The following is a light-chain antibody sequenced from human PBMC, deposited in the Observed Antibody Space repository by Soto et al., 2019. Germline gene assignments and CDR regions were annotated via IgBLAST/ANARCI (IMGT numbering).Light chain of an antibody. CDR1: QSVSTT. Sequence: EIAMTEFQTTQSVSPGQIASLSCRASQSVSTTVPWYHQKAGQAPRLLVYAATNRATGIPSRFSGSGAGTDFTLTITNLQSEDSAIYFCQQDNDCLSTFGRGTKVDIK. CDR2: AAT. J-gene: IGKJ1*01. CDR3: QQDNDCLST. V-gene: IGKV3-15*01.